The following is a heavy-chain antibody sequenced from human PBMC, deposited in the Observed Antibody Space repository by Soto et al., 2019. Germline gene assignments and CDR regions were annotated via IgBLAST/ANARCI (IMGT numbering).Heavy chain of an antibody. CDR3: ARMPIVGTTPYYFDS. V-gene: IGHV4-39*01. CDR2: VYYSGST. Sequence: QLQLQESGPGLVKPSETLSLTCTVSGASITYSSYYWGWVRQPPGKGLEWIAYVYYSGSTYYNPSLKSRVTISLYTSENLFSLSLTSVTAADTAVYYCARMPIVGTTPYYFDSWGPGTLVTVSS. J-gene: IGHJ4*02. D-gene: IGHD1-1*01. CDR1: GASITYSSYY.